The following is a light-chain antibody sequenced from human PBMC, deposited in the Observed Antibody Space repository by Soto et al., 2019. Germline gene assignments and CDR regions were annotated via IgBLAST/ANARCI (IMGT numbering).Light chain of an antibody. CDR1: QSVSSY. CDR3: QQRSNWPT. CDR2: DAS. Sequence: EVVLTHSPATLSLSPGERATLSCRASQSVSSYLAWYQQKPGQAPRLLIYDASNRATGIPARFSGSGSGTDFTLTISSLEPEDFAVYYCQQRSNWPTVGQGTNVDIK. J-gene: IGKJ2*01. V-gene: IGKV3-11*01.